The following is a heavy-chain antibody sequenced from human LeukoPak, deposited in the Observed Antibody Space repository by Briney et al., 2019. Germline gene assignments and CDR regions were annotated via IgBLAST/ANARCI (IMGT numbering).Heavy chain of an antibody. V-gene: IGHV3-11*01. J-gene: IGHJ4*02. CDR2: ISSSGSTI. D-gene: IGHD1-26*01. Sequence: PGGSLRLSCAASGFTFSYFYMTWIRQAPGKGLEWVSYISSSGSTIYYADSVKGRFTISRDNSRNRLYLQMNSLRVDDTAVYYCGRAGSGSYYVDWGQGILVTVSS. CDR1: GFTFSYFY. CDR3: GRAGSGSYYVD.